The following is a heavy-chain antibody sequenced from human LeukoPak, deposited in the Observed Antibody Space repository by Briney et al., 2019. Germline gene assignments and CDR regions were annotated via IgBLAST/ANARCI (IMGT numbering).Heavy chain of an antibody. V-gene: IGHV3-7*05. J-gene: IGHJ6*02. CDR1: GFIFSSYW. D-gene: IGHD6-6*01. CDR2: IKQDGREE. CDR3: ARDPYSSTWSYGMDV. Sequence: GGSLRLSCAASGFIFSSYWMSWVRQAPGKGLEWVANIKQDGREEVYVDSVKGRFTISRDNAKNSLFLQMNTLRAEDTAVYYCARDPYSSTWSYGMDVWGQGTTVTVSS.